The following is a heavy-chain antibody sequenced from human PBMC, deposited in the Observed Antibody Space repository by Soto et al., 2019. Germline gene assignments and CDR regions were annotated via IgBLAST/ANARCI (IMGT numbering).Heavy chain of an antibody. Sequence: PEGSLRLSCAASGFTFSSYSMNWVRQAPGKGLEWVSSISSSSSYIYYADSVKGRFTISRDNAKNSLYLQMNSLRAEDTAVYYCARGYGDYDLRGFDYWGQGTLVTVSS. CDR1: GFTFSSYS. V-gene: IGHV3-21*01. J-gene: IGHJ4*02. CDR2: ISSSSSYI. D-gene: IGHD4-17*01. CDR3: ARGYGDYDLRGFDY.